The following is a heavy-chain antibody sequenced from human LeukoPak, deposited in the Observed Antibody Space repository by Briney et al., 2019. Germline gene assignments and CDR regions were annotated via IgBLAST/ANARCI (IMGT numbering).Heavy chain of an antibody. CDR3: ARASLGAFDI. D-gene: IGHD3-16*01. V-gene: IGHV4-39*01. J-gene: IGHJ3*02. CDR2: ISSSGSA. Sequence: SETLSLTCTVSGGSITSSNYYWGWIRQPPGKGLEWIGSISSSGSAFYNSPLKGRVTIFRDTSKNQFSLKVNSVTAADTAVYYCARASLGAFDIWGQGTKVTVS. CDR1: GGSITSSNYY.